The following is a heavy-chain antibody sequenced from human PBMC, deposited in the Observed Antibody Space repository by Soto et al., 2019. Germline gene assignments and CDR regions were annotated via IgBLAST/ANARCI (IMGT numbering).Heavy chain of an antibody. D-gene: IGHD6-13*01. CDR3: AKQAGYSSSWYPVDYYYYMDV. CDR1: GFTFTIHA. CDR2: ISGSGGST. Sequence: GGSLRLSCAASGFTFTIHAMSWVRQAPGKGLEWVSAISGSGGSTYYADSVKGRFTISRDNSKNTLYLQMNSLRAEDTAVYYCAKQAGYSSSWYPVDYYYYMDVWGKGTTVTVSS. J-gene: IGHJ6*03. V-gene: IGHV3-23*01.